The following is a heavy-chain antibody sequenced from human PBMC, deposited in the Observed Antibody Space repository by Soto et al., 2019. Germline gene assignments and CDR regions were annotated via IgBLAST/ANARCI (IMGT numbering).Heavy chain of an antibody. J-gene: IGHJ6*02. Sequence: GGSLRLSCAASGFTFSSYGMHWVRQAPGKGLEWVAVIWYDGSNKYYADSVKGRFTISRDNSKNTLYLQMNSLRAEDTAVYYCAKGFGEFETYYYYYGMDVWGQGTTVTVSS. D-gene: IGHD3-10*01. V-gene: IGHV3-33*06. CDR2: IWYDGSNK. CDR1: GFTFSSYG. CDR3: AKGFGEFETYYYYYGMDV.